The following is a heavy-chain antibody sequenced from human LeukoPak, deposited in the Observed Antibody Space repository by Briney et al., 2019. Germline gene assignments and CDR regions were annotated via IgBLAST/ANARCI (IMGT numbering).Heavy chain of an antibody. J-gene: IGHJ4*02. CDR2: ISSDGSIA. CDR1: GFTFSTYW. V-gene: IGHV3-74*01. CDR3: ARADYGGNSDFHY. D-gene: IGHD4-23*01. Sequence: GGSLKLSCAASGFTFSTYWMHWVRQAPGKGLVWVSRISSDGSIAINADSVEGRFTVSRDNAKNTLYLQMNSLRVEDTAAYYCARADYGGNSDFHYWGQGTLVTVSS.